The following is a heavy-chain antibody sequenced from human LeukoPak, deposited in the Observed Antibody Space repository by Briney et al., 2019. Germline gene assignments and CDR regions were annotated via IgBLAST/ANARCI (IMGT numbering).Heavy chain of an antibody. CDR2: IIPIFGTA. V-gene: IGHV1-69*05. D-gene: IGHD4-17*01. Sequence: SVKVSCKASGGTFSSYAISWVRQAPGQGLEWMGGIIPIFGTANYAQKFQGRVTITTDESTSTAYMELSSLRSEDTAVYYSAGTTTALNYYYYYMDVWGKGTTVTVSS. J-gene: IGHJ6*03. CDR1: GGTFSSYA. CDR3: AGTTTALNYYYYYMDV.